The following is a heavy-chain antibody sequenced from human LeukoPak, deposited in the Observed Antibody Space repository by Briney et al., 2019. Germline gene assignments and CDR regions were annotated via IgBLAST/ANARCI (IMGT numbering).Heavy chain of an antibody. Sequence: PSETLSLTCAVYGGSFSGYYWSWIRQPAGKGLEWIGRIYTSGSTNYNPSLKSRVTMSVDTSKNQFSLKLSSVTAADTAVYYCARARGRVVVGMDVWGQGTTVTVSS. CDR3: ARARGRVVVGMDV. J-gene: IGHJ6*02. D-gene: IGHD1-26*01. CDR2: IYTSGST. CDR1: GGSFSGYY. V-gene: IGHV4-59*10.